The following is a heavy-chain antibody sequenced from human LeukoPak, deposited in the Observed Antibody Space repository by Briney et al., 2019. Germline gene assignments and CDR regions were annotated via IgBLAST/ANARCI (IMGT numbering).Heavy chain of an antibody. V-gene: IGHV3-53*01. Sequence: PGGSLRLSCVASEFTFSNNCMSWVRQAPGKGLEWVSVIYSDGSTSHSDSVKGRFTISRDNSKNILYLQMNSLRAEDTAVYYCATYRRGYYDSSDYYYFDYWGQGTLVTVSS. J-gene: IGHJ4*02. CDR2: IYSDGST. D-gene: IGHD3-22*01. CDR1: EFTFSNNC. CDR3: ATYRRGYYDSSDYYYFDY.